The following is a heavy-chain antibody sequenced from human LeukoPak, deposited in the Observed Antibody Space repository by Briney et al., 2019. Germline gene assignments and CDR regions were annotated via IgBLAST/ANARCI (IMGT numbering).Heavy chain of an antibody. CDR2: IYTSGST. V-gene: IGHV4-61*02. D-gene: IGHD3-3*01. CDR1: GGSISSGSYY. CDR3: ARLIWSGASAGMDV. J-gene: IGHJ6*02. Sequence: SETLSLTCTVSGGSISSGSYYWSRIRQPAGKGLEWIGRIYTSGSTNYNPSLKSRVTISVDTSKNQFSLKLSSVTAADTAVYYCARLIWSGASAGMDVWGQGTTVTVSS.